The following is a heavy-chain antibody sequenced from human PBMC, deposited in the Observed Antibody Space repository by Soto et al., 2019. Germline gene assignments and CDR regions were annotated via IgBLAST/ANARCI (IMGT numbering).Heavy chain of an antibody. Sequence: QVQLVESGGGVVQPGRSLRLSCAASGFTFSSYAMHWVRQAPGKGLEWVAVISYDGSNKYYADSVKGRFTISRDNSKNTLYLQMNSLRAEDTAVYYCARGRVRFGEFNFDYWGQGTLVTVSS. D-gene: IGHD3-10*01. J-gene: IGHJ4*02. CDR1: GFTFSSYA. CDR2: ISYDGSNK. CDR3: ARGRVRFGEFNFDY. V-gene: IGHV3-30-3*01.